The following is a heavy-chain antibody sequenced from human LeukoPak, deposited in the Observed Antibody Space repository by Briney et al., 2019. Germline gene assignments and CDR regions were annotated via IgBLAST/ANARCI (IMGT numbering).Heavy chain of an antibody. CDR3: ARHRTYSSSWFDY. J-gene: IGHJ4*02. CDR2: IYYSGST. D-gene: IGHD6-13*01. Sequence: SETLTLTCTVSGGSISSSSYYWVWIRQPPGKELEWIGSIYYSGSTYYNPSLKSRVTISVDTSKNQFSPKLSSVTAADTAVYYCARHRTYSSSWFDYWGQGTLVTVSS. CDR1: GGSISSSSYY. V-gene: IGHV4-39*01.